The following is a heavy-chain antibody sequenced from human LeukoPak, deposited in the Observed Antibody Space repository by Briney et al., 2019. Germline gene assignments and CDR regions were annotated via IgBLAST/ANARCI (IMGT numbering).Heavy chain of an antibody. D-gene: IGHD2-2*01. CDR3: AREIPGAMNAFDI. V-gene: IGHV3-7*01. J-gene: IGHJ3*02. CDR1: GFSFSSYW. CDR2: IKEDGSDK. Sequence: PGGSLRLSCAASGFSFSSYWMSWVRQAPGKGLEWVANIKEDGSDKNYVDSVKGRCTISRDNAKNSLYLQMNSLRAEDTAVYYCAREIPGAMNAFDIWGQGTMVTVSS.